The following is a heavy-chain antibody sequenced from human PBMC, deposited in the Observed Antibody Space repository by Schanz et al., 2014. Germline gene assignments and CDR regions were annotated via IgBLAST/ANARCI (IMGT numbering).Heavy chain of an antibody. J-gene: IGHJ4*02. D-gene: IGHD3-10*01. CDR2: ISHDGHRD. CDR1: GFTFSRFG. CDR3: AKDQGSYGSGSYSYFDY. Sequence: QVQLVESGGGVVRPGRSLRLSCATSGFTFSRFGMHWVRQAPGKGLEWVAQISHDGHRDFYADSVKGRFTISRDNSKNTLYLQMNSLRAEDTAVYYCAKDQGSYGSGSYSYFDYWGQGTLVTVSS. V-gene: IGHV3-30*19.